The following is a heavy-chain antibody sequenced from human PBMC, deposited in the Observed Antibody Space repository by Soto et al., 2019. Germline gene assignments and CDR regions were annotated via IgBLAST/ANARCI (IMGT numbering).Heavy chain of an antibody. D-gene: IGHD3-3*01. Sequence: GGSLRLSCAASGFTFSSYAMSWVRQAPGKGLEWVSAISVSGGSTYYADSVKGRFTISRDNSKNTLYLQMNSLRAEDTAVYYCAKQYYDFWSGSFFDYWGQGTLVTVSS. CDR3: AKQYYDFWSGSFFDY. CDR1: GFTFSSYA. V-gene: IGHV3-23*01. J-gene: IGHJ4*02. CDR2: ISVSGGST.